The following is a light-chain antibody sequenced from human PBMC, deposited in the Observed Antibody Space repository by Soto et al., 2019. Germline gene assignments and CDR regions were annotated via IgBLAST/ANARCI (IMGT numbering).Light chain of an antibody. Sequence: DIQMTQSPSSLSASIGDRVTITCWASQGISDYVAWYQQRPGKVPKLLIYAASTLQSGVPSRFSGSGSGTDFTLTISSLQPEDVATYYCQKYNSAPRTSGQGTKVEIK. V-gene: IGKV1-27*01. CDR2: AAS. CDR1: QGISDY. J-gene: IGKJ1*01. CDR3: QKYNSAPRT.